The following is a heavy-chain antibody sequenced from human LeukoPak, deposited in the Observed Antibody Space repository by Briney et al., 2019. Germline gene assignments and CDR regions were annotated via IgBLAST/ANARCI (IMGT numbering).Heavy chain of an antibody. D-gene: IGHD4-17*01. J-gene: IGHJ5*02. CDR3: ARIRLRYGNWFDP. V-gene: IGHV1-18*04. CDR1: GYTFTGYY. CDR2: ISAYNGNT. Sequence: ASVKVSCKASGYTFTGYYMHWVRQAPGQGLEWMGWISAYNGNTNYAQKLQGRVTMTTDTSTSTAYMELRSLRSDDTAVYYCARIRLRYGNWFDPWGQGTLVTVSS.